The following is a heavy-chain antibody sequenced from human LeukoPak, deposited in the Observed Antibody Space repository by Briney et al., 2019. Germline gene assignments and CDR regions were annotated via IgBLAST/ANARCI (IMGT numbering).Heavy chain of an antibody. V-gene: IGHV4-59*11. CDR2: IYYSGSS. CDR1: GGSISSHY. Sequence: SETLSLTCTVSGGSISSHYWSWIRQPPGKGLEWIGYIYYSGSSNYNPSLKSRVTISVDTSKDQFSLRLSSVTAADTAVYYCARGKGYFDYWGQGTLVTVSS. J-gene: IGHJ4*02. CDR3: ARGKGYFDY.